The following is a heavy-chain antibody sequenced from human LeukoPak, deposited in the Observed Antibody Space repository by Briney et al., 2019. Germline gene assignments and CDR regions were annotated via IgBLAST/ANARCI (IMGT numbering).Heavy chain of an antibody. CDR2: IIPIFGTP. Sequence: ASVKVSCKAAGGAFSSYALTWVRQAPGQGLEWMGGIIPIFGTPKYAQKFQGRVTITADESTSTAYMELNSLRSEDTAVYFCARQPYLLGAYYFDYWGQGTLVTVSS. CDR3: ARQPYLLGAYYFDY. V-gene: IGHV1-69*13. J-gene: IGHJ4*02. D-gene: IGHD1-26*01. CDR1: GGAFSSYA.